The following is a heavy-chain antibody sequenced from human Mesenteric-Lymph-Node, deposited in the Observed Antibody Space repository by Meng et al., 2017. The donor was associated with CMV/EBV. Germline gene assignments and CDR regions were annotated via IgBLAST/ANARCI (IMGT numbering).Heavy chain of an antibody. CDR1: GYSFIDYW. D-gene: IGHD3-9*01. J-gene: IGHJ4*02. CDR3: ARHYYDILTGYYYFDY. Sequence: KVSCKGSGYSFIDYWIGWVRQMPGKGLEWMGIIYPGDSDTRYSPSFQGQVTISADKSISTAYLQWSSLKASDTAMYYCARHYYDILTGYYYFDYWGQGTLVTVSS. V-gene: IGHV5-51*01. CDR2: IYPGDSDT.